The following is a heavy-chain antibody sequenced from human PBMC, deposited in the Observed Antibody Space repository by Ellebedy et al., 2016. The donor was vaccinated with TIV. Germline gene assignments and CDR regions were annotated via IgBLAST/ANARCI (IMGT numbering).Heavy chain of an antibody. Sequence: GESLKISXKTSGSSFSTQWTGWVRQLPGKGLEWMGIIYPGTSEPRYSPSFQGQFTVSADTSTSTVYLHWSSLKASDTAIYYCARHASSWGQGTLVTVSS. V-gene: IGHV5-51*01. D-gene: IGHD3-16*01. CDR2: IYPGTSEP. CDR3: ARHASS. J-gene: IGHJ4*02. CDR1: GSSFSTQW.